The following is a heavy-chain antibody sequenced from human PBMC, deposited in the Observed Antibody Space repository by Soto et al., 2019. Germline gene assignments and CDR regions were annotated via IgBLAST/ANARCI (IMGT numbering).Heavy chain of an antibody. J-gene: IGHJ6*02. CDR2: MNPNSRNT. CDR1: GYTFTSYD. Sequence: ASVKVSCKASGYTFTSYDINWVRQATGQGLEWMGWMNPNSRNTGYAQKFQGRVTMTRNTSISTAYMELSSLRSEDTAVYYCARAAVVVVAATNYYYYGMDVWGQGTTVTVSS. CDR3: ARAAVVVVAATNYYYYGMDV. V-gene: IGHV1-8*01. D-gene: IGHD2-15*01.